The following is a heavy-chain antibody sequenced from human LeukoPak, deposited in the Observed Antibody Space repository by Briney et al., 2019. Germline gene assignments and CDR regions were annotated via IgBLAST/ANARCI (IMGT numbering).Heavy chain of an antibody. D-gene: IGHD5-18*01. CDR3: AKNGYSYGLYDAFDI. CDR2: ISGSGGST. CDR1: GFTFSTYA. J-gene: IGHJ3*02. V-gene: IGHV3-23*01. Sequence: GGSLRLSCAASGFTFSTYAMSWVRQAPGKGLEWVSAISGSGGSTYYADSVKGRFTISRDNSKNTLYLQMSSLRAEDTALYYCAKNGYSYGLYDAFDIWGQGTMVTVSS.